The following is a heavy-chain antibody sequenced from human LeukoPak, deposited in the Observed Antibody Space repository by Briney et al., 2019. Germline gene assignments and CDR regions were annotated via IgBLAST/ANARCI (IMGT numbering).Heavy chain of an antibody. Sequence: GGSLRLSCVASGFTFSSYAMSWVRQAPGKGLEWVSAISGSGGSTYYADSVKGRFTISRDNSKNTLYLQMNSLRAEDTAVYYCARSGQYYDILTGYYSPFDYWGQGTLVTVSS. CDR1: GFTFSSYA. J-gene: IGHJ4*02. CDR2: ISGSGGST. D-gene: IGHD3-9*01. V-gene: IGHV3-23*01. CDR3: ARSGQYYDILTGYYSPFDY.